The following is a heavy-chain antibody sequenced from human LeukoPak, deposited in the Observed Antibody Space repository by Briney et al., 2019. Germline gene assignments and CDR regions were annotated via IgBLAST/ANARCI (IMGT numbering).Heavy chain of an antibody. J-gene: IGHJ6*03. D-gene: IGHD1-1*01. CDR1: GFTFDDYA. V-gene: IGHV3-23*01. CDR3: VKGTPYIPATDRYDYFYYMDV. Sequence: PGGSLRLSCAASGFTFDDYAMSWVRQAPGKGLEWVSSINHNSVNTNYADSVKGRFTVSRDNSKNTLYLQMNSLGAEDTAIYYCVKGTPYIPATDRYDYFYYMDVWGKGATVTVSS. CDR2: INHNSVNT.